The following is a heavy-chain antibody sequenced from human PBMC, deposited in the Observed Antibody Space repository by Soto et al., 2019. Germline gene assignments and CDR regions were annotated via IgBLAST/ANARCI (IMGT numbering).Heavy chain of an antibody. V-gene: IGHV4-4*02. CDR1: GVSVVSSSW. D-gene: IGHD6-19*01. CDR3: ARGFQSWLPTFD. J-gene: IGHJ4*02. CDR2: VYLTGTT. Sequence: VRLEESGPGLVRPSGTLSLTCGVSGVSVVSSSWWSWVRQSPGKGLERIGEVYLTGTTRYNPSLKGRVTIAIDKSKNHVSLTLSSVTAADAAGDYCARGFQSWLPTFDWGQGIRVTVSS.